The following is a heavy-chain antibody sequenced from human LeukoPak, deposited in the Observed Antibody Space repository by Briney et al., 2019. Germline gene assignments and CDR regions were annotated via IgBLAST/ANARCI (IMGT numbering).Heavy chain of an antibody. V-gene: IGHV4-59*01. CDR1: GGSISSYY. Sequence: SETLSLTCTVSGGSISSYYWSWIRQPPGKGLEWIGYIYYSGTTNYNPSLKSRVTISVDTSKNQFSLRLSSVTAADTAVYYCATRRREDNWNDSGNWFDPWGQGTLVTVSS. D-gene: IGHD1-1*01. J-gene: IGHJ5*02. CDR2: IYYSGTT. CDR3: ATRRREDNWNDSGNWFDP.